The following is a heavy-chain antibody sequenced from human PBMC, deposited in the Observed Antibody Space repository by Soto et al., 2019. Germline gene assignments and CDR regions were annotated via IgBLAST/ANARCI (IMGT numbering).Heavy chain of an antibody. D-gene: IGHD3-10*01. V-gene: IGHV3-30-3*01. CDR3: AGGAGSYYAPFDY. J-gene: IGHJ4*02. CDR2: ISYDGSNK. Sequence: PGGSLRLSCAASGFTFSSYAMHWVRQAPGKGLEWVAVISYDGSNKYYADSVKGRFTISRDNSKNTLYLQMNSLRAEDTAVYYCAGGAGSYYAPFDYWGQGTLVTVSS. CDR1: GFTFSSYA.